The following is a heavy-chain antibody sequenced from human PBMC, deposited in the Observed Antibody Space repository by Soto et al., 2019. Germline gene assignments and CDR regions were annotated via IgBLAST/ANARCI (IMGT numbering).Heavy chain of an antibody. CDR2: IIPIFGTA. Sequence: PVKSSCTSAGCTFSRYAISWVRQAPEQGLEWIGGIIPIFGTANYAQKFQGRVTITADESTSTAYMELSSLRSEDTAVYYCAKEAWGGVQAYGMDVWGQGTTVTVSS. CDR1: GCTFSRYA. CDR3: AKEAWGGVQAYGMDV. J-gene: IGHJ6*02. V-gene: IGHV1-69*13. D-gene: IGHD3-16*01.